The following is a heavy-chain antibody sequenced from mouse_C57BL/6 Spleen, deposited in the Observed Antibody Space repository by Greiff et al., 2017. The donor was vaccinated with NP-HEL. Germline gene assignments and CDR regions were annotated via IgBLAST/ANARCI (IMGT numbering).Heavy chain of an antibody. J-gene: IGHJ4*01. CDR3: ARYIRDYGSYDMDY. V-gene: IGHV7-3*01. D-gene: IGHD1-1*01. Sequence: EVKLMESGGGLVQPGGSLSLSCAASGFTLTDYYMSWVRQPPGKALEWLGFIRNKANGYTTEYSASVKGRFTISRDNSQSILYLQMNALRAEDSATYYCARYIRDYGSYDMDYWGKGTSVTVSS. CDR2: IRNKANGYTT. CDR1: GFTLTDYY.